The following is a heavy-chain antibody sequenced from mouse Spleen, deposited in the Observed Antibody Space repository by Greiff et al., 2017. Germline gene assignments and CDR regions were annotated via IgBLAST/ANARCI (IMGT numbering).Heavy chain of an antibody. CDR3: ARDYYDGSYLYAMDY. Sequence: VKLKESGPGLVAPSQSLSITCTVSGFSLTSYGVDWVRQSPGKGLEWLGVIWGGGSTNYNSALKSRLSISKDNSKSQVFLKMNSLQTDDTAMYYCARDYYDGSYLYAMDYWGQGTSVTVSS. D-gene: IGHD1-1*01. CDR2: IWGGGST. J-gene: IGHJ4*01. V-gene: IGHV2-6*01. CDR1: GFSLTSYG.